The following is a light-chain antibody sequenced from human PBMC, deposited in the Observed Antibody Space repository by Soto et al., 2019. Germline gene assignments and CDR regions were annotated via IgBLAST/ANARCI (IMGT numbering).Light chain of an antibody. CDR3: QHYGSSLWT. CDR2: GAS. Sequence: EILLTQSPGTLSLSPGARATLSCRASQSVRSSYLTWYQQKPGQAPRLLIYGASNRATGIPDRFSGSGSGTDFTLTISRLEAEDSAVYYCQHYGSSLWTFGQGTKVEIK. V-gene: IGKV3-20*01. J-gene: IGKJ1*01. CDR1: QSVRSSY.